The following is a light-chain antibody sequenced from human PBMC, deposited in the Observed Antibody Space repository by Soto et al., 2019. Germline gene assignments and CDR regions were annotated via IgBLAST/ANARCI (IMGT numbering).Light chain of an antibody. CDR2: AAS. J-gene: IGKJ4*01. CDR1: QDISNS. V-gene: IGKV1-33*01. CDR3: QQYDDRLT. Sequence: DIQMTQSPSSLSAFVGDRVTITCQASQDISNSSNWYQQKPGRAPKLLIYAASNLETGVSSRFSGSGSGTDFTFTISSLQPEDIATYYCQQYDDRLTFGGGTQVEIK.